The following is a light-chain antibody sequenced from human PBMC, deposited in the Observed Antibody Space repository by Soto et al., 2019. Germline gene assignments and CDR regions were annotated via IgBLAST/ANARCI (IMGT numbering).Light chain of an antibody. CDR2: GAS. J-gene: IGKJ1*01. V-gene: IGKV3-15*01. Sequence: EIVMTQSPATLSVSPGERATLSCRASQSVSSNLARYQQKPGQAPRLLIYGASTRAFGIPARFSGSGSGSEFTLPLSSLQSEDFAVYYCEQYNNWPWTSCKGTKVEIK. CDR3: EQYNNWPWT. CDR1: QSVSSN.